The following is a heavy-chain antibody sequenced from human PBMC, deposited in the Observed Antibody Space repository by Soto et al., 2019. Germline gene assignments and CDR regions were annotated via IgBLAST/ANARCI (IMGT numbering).Heavy chain of an antibody. CDR2: ITPSPSIT. V-gene: IGHV3-21*01. CDR1: GFTFSDAD. J-gene: IGHJ4*02. CDR3: ARLPGGAYPEDF. D-gene: IGHD2-8*02. Sequence: EVHLVEFGGGLVNPGGSLRLSCAASGFTFSDADMHWVRQAPGKGLEWVSAITPSPSITSYGDSVRGRFTISRDDANDSVYLQMDSLRVDDAAIYYCARLPGGAYPEDFWGQGTLVTVSS.